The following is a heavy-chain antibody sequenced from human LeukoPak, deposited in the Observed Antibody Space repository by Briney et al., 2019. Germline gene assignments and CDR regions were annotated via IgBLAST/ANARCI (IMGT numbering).Heavy chain of an antibody. CDR1: GYSFTSYW. CDR2: IDPGDSYT. D-gene: IGHD3-22*01. V-gene: IGHV5-10-1*01. Sequence: GESLKVSCKGSGYSFTSYWISWVRLMPGEGLEWMGTIDPGDSYTNYSPSFQGHVTISVDRSITTAYLQWSSLKASDTAIYYCARRRAGSSGYFYGGFDPWGQGTLVTVSS. J-gene: IGHJ5*02. CDR3: ARRRAGSSGYFYGGFDP.